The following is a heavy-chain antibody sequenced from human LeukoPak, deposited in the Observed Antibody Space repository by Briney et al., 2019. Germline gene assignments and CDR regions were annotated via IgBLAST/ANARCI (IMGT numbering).Heavy chain of an antibody. V-gene: IGHV3-30*04. Sequence: GGSMRLSCAASGFTFSSYAMHWVRQAPGKGLEWVAVISYDGSNKYYADSVKGRFTISRDNSKNTLYLQMNSLRAEDTAVYYCASIAAAGSSFDYWGQGTLVTVSS. CDR1: GFTFSSYA. CDR3: ASIAAAGSSFDY. J-gene: IGHJ4*02. CDR2: ISYDGSNK. D-gene: IGHD6-13*01.